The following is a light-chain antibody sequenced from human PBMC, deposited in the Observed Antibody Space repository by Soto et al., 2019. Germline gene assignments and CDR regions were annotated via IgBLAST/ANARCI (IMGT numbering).Light chain of an antibody. J-gene: IGLJ1*01. V-gene: IGLV1-36*01. CDR2: YDD. CDR3: AAWDDSLNGYV. Sequence: QCALTQPPSVSEAPRQRVTISCSGSSSNIGNNAVNWYQQLPGKAPKLLIYYDDLLPSGVSDRFSGSKSGTSASLAISGLQSEDESDYYCAAWDDSLNGYVFGTGTKVTVL. CDR1: SSNIGNNA.